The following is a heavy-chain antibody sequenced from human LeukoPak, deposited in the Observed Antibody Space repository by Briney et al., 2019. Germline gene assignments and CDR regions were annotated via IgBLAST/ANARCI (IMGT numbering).Heavy chain of an antibody. CDR1: GYSFNIYE. CDR2: VNPNSGDT. J-gene: IGHJ5*02. CDR3: SRGPRFDP. V-gene: IGHV1-8*01. Sequence: ASVKVSCKTSGYSFNIYEINWVRQATGQGLEWMGWVNPNSGDTDYAQKFQGRLTMTRNTSISTAYMELSGLRLEDTAVYSCSRGPRFDPSGQGTQVTVSS.